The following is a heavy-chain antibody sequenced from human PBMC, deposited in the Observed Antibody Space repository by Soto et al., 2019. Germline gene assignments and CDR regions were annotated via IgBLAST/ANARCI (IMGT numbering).Heavy chain of an antibody. CDR2: ISAYNGNT. D-gene: IGHD6-13*01. V-gene: IGHV1-18*01. CDR1: GYTFTSYG. J-gene: IGHJ4*02. Sequence: ASVKVSCKASGYTFTSYGISWVRQAPGQGLEWMGWISAYNGNTNYAQKLQGRVTMTTDTSTSTAYMELRSLRSDDTAVYYCARDFGVDQKVRLYSGSWWYFDYWGQGTLVTVSS. CDR3: ARDFGVDQKVRLYSGSWWYFDY.